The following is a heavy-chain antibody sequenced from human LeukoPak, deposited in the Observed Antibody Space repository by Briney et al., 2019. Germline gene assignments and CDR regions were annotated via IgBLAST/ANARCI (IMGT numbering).Heavy chain of an antibody. CDR3: ARGGYSSGWYLAFDI. CDR1: GGSISSYY. J-gene: IGHJ3*02. D-gene: IGHD6-19*01. CDR2: IYYSGST. Sequence: PSETLSLTCTVSGGSISSYYWSWIRQPPGKGLEWIGYIYYSGSTNYNPSLKSRVTISVDTSKNQFSLKLSSVTAADTAVYYCARGGYSSGWYLAFDIWGQGTMVTVSS. V-gene: IGHV4-59*12.